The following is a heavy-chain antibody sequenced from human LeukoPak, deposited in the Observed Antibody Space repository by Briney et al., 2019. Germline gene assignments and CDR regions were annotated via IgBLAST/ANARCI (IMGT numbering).Heavy chain of an antibody. J-gene: IGHJ6*04. Sequence: GASVKVSCKASGYTFTSYDINWVRQATGQGRDWMGWMNPNSGNTDYAHKFQGRVTMTRNTSISAAYMELSSLRSEDTAVYYCARGIDDYVWDPDVWGKGTTVTVSS. CDR3: ARGIDDYVWDPDV. D-gene: IGHD3-16*01. CDR1: GYTFTSYD. CDR2: MNPNSGNT. V-gene: IGHV1-8*01.